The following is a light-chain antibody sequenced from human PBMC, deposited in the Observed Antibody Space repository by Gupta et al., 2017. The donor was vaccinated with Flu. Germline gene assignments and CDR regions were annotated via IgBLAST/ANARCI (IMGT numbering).Light chain of an antibody. CDR3: QQRAEWPLT. Sequence: PVTLSLSPGGRATLSCRASQSVRRELAWYQQKPGQAPRLVIYDTSNTATGFPARCSGSGSETDFTLTISSLEFGDSAVYYCQQRAEWPLTFGGGTKVEI. J-gene: IGKJ4*01. CDR2: DTS. CDR1: QSVRRE. V-gene: IGKV3-11*01.